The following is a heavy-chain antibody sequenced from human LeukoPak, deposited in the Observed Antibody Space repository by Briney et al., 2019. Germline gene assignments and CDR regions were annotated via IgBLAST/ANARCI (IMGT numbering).Heavy chain of an antibody. V-gene: IGHV4-30-4*08. D-gene: IGHD6-19*01. Sequence: SQTLSLTCTVSGGSISSGDYYWSWIRQPPGKGLEWIGYIYYSGSTYYNPSLKSRVTISVDTSKNQFSLKLSSVTAADTAVYYCARGVYYSSGWYGYWGQGTLVTVSS. CDR2: IYYSGST. CDR1: GGSISSGDYY. CDR3: ARGVYYSSGWYGY. J-gene: IGHJ4*02.